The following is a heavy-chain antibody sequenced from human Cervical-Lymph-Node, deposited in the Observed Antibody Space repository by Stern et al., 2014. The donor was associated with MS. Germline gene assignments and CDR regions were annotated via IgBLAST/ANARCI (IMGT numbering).Heavy chain of an antibody. Sequence: EVQLVESGGGLIQPGGSLRLSCAASGFTVSSSYMRWVRQAPGKGLEWVATIYSGGDTYYADSLKGRFTISRDNSKNTLILQMSSLRAEDTAVYYCTRDSGFINDHWGQGTLVTVSS. CDR2: IYSGGDT. V-gene: IGHV3-53*01. CDR3: TRDSGFINDH. D-gene: IGHD3-10*01. CDR1: GFTVSSSY. J-gene: IGHJ5*02.